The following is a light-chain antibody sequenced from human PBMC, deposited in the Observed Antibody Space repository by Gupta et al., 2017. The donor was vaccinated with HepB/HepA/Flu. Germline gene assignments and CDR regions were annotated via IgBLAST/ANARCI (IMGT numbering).Light chain of an antibody. CDR1: SSDVGGYNF. CDR3: SSYSSSSTLGV. CDR2: DVS. V-gene: IGLV2-14*03. Sequence: QSALTQPASVSGSPGQSITISCTGTSSDVGGYNFVSWYQQHPDKAPKLMIYDVSDRPSGVSNRFSASKSGNTASLTISGLQAEDEADYYCSSYSSSSTLGVFGGGTKLTVL. J-gene: IGLJ2*01.